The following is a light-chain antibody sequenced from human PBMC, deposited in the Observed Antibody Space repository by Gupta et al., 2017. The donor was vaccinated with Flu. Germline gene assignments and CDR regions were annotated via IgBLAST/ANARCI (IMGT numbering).Light chain of an antibody. Sequence: QSALTQPASVSGSPGQSITISCTGTSSDVGGYNYVSWNQQHPGKAPKLMVYEVSNRPSGVSNRFSGSKSGNTASLTISGLQAEDEADYYCSSYTSSSTWVFGGGIKLTVL. J-gene: IGLJ3*02. CDR1: SSDVGGYNY. CDR3: SSYTSSSTWV. V-gene: IGLV2-14*01. CDR2: EVS.